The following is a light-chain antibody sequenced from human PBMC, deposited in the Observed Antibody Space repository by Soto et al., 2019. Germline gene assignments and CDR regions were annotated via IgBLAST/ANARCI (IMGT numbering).Light chain of an antibody. CDR3: QQRGDCPPLS. Sequence: VLTQSPATLSLSPGEIATLSCRASRNINTFLAWYQQKPGQAPRLLIYEASKRATGIPARFSVSGSGTDFTLAISSLESEDIAGYYCQQRGDCPPLSFGGGTKVEI. V-gene: IGKV3-11*01. CDR2: EAS. J-gene: IGKJ4*01. CDR1: RNINTF.